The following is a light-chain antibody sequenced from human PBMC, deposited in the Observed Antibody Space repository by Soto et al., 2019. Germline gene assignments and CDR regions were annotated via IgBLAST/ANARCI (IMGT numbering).Light chain of an antibody. CDR2: GTS. CDR1: QGVASY. Sequence: EIVMTQSPATLAVSPGERATLSFRASQGVASYLPWYQQKPGQAPRLLISGTSTRATGIPARFSGSGSGTEFALTIGRLQSEDFAVYFCQQYNNWPLVTFGGGTKVEIK. J-gene: IGKJ4*01. V-gene: IGKV3-15*01. CDR3: QQYNNWPLVT.